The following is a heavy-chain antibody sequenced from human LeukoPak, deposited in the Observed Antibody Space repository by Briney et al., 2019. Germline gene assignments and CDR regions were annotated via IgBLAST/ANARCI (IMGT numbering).Heavy chain of an antibody. CDR1: GFTFSRYG. V-gene: IGHV3-30*02. J-gene: IGHJ3*02. D-gene: IGHD3-16*02. Sequence: PGGSLRLSCAVSGFTFSRYGMHWIRQAPGKGMEWVAFIWYDGKNDQEYAESVKGRFTISRDNSKNTLYLQMNSLRTEDTAMYYCAKDRYSSSTCREAFEIWGQGTLVTVSS. CDR2: IWYDGKNDQ. CDR3: AKDRYSSSTCREAFEI.